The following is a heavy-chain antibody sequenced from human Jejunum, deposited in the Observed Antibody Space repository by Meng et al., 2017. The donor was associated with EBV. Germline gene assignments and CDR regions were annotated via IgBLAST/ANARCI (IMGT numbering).Heavy chain of an antibody. D-gene: IGHD1/OR15-1a*01. CDR3: VRGPWNN. CDR2: IYTDGST. J-gene: IGHJ4*02. CDR1: GFIVSGHY. Sequence: EWQVLESGGGVIHPWVSLRLPCAASGFIVSGHYMSWVRQAPGKGLEWVSVIYTDGSTYYADSVKGRFTISRDNSKNTLFIQMNNLRVDDTAVYYCVRGPWNNWGQGTLVTVSS. V-gene: IGHV3-53*01.